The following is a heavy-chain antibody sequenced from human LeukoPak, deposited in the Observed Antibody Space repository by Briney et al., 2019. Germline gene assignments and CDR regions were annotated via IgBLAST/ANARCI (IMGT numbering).Heavy chain of an antibody. V-gene: IGHV4-59*01. Sequence: SETLSLTCTVSGGSLSSYYWSWIRQPPGKGLEWIGYIYYSGSTNYNPSLKSRVTISVDTSKNQFSLKLSSVTAADTAVYYCARVRNSGSYGDRIWFDPWGQGTLVTVSS. D-gene: IGHD1-26*01. CDR2: IYYSGST. CDR1: GGSLSSYY. CDR3: ARVRNSGSYGDRIWFDP. J-gene: IGHJ5*02.